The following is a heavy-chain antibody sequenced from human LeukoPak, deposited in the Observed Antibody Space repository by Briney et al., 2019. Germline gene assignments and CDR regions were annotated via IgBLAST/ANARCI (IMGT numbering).Heavy chain of an antibody. CDR3: ARGYCSSTSCRYYYYYMDV. V-gene: IGHV1-2*02. D-gene: IGHD2-2*01. CDR1: GYTFTGYY. J-gene: IGHJ6*03. Sequence: ASVKVSCKASGYTFTGYYMHWVRQAPGQGLEWMGWINPNSGGTNYAKKFQGRVTMTRDTSISTAYMELSRLRSDDTAMYYCARGYCSSTSCRYYYYYMDVWGKGTTVTVSS. CDR2: INPNSGGT.